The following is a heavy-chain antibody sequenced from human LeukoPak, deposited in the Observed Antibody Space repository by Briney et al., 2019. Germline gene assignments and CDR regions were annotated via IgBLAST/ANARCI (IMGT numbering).Heavy chain of an antibody. CDR1: GFTFSSYG. CDR3: AKDYGVEYYYMDV. V-gene: IGHV3-30*02. CDR2: IRYDGTNK. J-gene: IGHJ6*03. Sequence: GGSLRLSCAASGFTFSSYGMHWVRQAPGKGLEWVAFIRYDGTNKYSADSVKGRFTISRDNSKNTLYLQVNSLKAEDTAVHYCAKDYGVEYYYMDVWGKGTTVTVSS. D-gene: IGHD4-17*01.